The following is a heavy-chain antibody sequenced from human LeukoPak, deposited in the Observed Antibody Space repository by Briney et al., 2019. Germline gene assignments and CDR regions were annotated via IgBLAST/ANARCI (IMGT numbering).Heavy chain of an antibody. D-gene: IGHD6-13*01. CDR2: IYYSGST. J-gene: IGHJ4*02. V-gene: IGHV4-39*07. CDR3: ARESIAAAGTRY. Sequence: PSETLSLTCTVSGGSISSSSYYWGWIRQPPGKGLEWIGSIYYSGSTYYNPSLKSRVTISVDTSKNQFSLKLSSVTAADTAVYYCARESIAAAGTRYWGQGTLVTVSS. CDR1: GGSISSSSYY.